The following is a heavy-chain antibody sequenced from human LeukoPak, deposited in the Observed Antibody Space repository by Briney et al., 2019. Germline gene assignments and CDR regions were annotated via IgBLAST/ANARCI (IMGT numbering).Heavy chain of an antibody. CDR2: ISSSSSTI. V-gene: IGHV3-48*04. CDR3: AELGITMIGGV. Sequence: PGGSLRLSCAASGFTFSDYSMNWVRQTPRKGLEWVSYISSSSSTIYYADSVKGRFTISRDNAKNSLYLQMNSLRAEDTAVYYCAELGITMIGGVWGKGTTVTISS. D-gene: IGHD3-10*02. J-gene: IGHJ6*04. CDR1: GFTFSDYS.